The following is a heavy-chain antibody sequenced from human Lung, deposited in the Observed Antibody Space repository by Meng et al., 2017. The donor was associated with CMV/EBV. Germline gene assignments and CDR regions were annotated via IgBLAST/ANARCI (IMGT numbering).Heavy chain of an antibody. J-gene: IGHJ3*02. D-gene: IGHD3-22*01. CDR3: AREGYYYDSSGYYKTQAVAI. CDR2: IIPIFGTA. V-gene: IGHV1-69*05. CDR1: GGTFSSYA. Sequence: SVKVSCKASGGTFSSYAISWVRQAPGQGLEWMGGIIPIFGTANYAQKFQGRVTITTDESTSTAYMELSSLRSEDTAVYYCAREGYYYDSSGYYKTQAVAIWGQGTMVTVSS.